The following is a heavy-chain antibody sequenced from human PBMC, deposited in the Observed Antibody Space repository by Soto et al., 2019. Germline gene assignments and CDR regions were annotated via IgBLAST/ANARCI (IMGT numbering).Heavy chain of an antibody. J-gene: IGHJ1*01. Sequence: QITLKASGPTLVKPTQTLTLTCTFSGFSLSTSGVGVGWIRQPPGKALEWLALIYWDDDKRYIPSLKSRLTIATDTSKNQVVLTMTNMDPVDTATYSCARTRAYCSGGSCPEYFQHWGQGTLVTVSS. D-gene: IGHD2-15*01. V-gene: IGHV2-5*02. CDR1: GFSLSTSGVG. CDR2: IYWDDDK. CDR3: ARTRAYCSGGSCPEYFQH.